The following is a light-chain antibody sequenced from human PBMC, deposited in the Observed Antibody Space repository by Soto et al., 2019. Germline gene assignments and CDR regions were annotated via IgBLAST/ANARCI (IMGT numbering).Light chain of an antibody. Sequence: DIQMTQSPSSLSASVGDRVTITCRASQSISSYLNLYQQKPGKAPKLQIYAASSLQSGVPSRFSGSGSGTDFTLTISSLQPEDFATYYCQQSYSTPLTFGGGTKVEIK. J-gene: IGKJ4*01. CDR3: QQSYSTPLT. CDR1: QSISSY. V-gene: IGKV1-39*01. CDR2: AAS.